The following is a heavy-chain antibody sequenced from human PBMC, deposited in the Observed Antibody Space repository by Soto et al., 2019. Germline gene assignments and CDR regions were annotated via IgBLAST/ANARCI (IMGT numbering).Heavy chain of an antibody. V-gene: IGHV3-7*01. Sequence: EVQLVESGGDLVQPGGSLRLSCVASGFTFNTYWMSWVRQAPGKGLEWVANIKEDGSDKYYVDSVKGRFTISRDNAKILLYLQMNSLGAGDTAMYYCARFTRGSSGDYWGQGTLVTVSS. CDR3: ARFTRGSSGDY. D-gene: IGHD6-25*01. J-gene: IGHJ4*02. CDR2: IKEDGSDK. CDR1: GFTFNTYW.